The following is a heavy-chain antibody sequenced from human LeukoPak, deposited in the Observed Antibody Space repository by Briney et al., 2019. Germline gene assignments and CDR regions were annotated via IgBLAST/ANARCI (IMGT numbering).Heavy chain of an antibody. CDR3: AKEEWLPDS. CDR1: GFTFSSYG. D-gene: IGHD5-12*01. J-gene: IGHJ5*01. CDR2: ISYDGSNK. Sequence: GGSLRLSCAASGFTFSSYGMHWVRQAPGKGLEWVAVISYDGSNKYYADSVKGRFTISRDNSKNTLYLQMNSLRAEDTAVYYCAKEEWLPDSWGQGTLVTVSS. V-gene: IGHV3-30*18.